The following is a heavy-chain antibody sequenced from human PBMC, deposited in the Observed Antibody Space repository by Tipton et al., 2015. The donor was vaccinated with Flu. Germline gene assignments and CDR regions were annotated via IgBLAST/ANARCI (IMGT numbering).Heavy chain of an antibody. V-gene: IGHV3-53*01. CDR3: GKITS. CDR1: GFSVNDTY. J-gene: IGHJ4*02. Sequence: SLRLSCAASGFSVNDTYVAWVRQAPGKGLEWVSVIGSGGGTSYADSVRGRFTISRDISKNLIYLQMSGLRVEDTARYHCGKITSWGQGTLVTVSS. D-gene: IGHD1-14*01. CDR2: IGSGGGT.